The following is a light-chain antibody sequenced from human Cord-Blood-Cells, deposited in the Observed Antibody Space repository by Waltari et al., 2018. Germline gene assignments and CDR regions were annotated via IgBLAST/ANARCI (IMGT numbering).Light chain of an antibody. CDR1: QSVSRSY. V-gene: IGKV3-20*01. Sequence: ELVLTQSPGTLSLSPGERATLSCRASQSVSRSYLAWYQQKPGQAPRLRIYGASSRATGIPDMCSGSGSGTDFTRTISRLEPEDFAVYYCQQYGSSPPVTFGGGTKVEIK. CDR2: GAS. J-gene: IGKJ4*01. CDR3: QQYGSSPPVT.